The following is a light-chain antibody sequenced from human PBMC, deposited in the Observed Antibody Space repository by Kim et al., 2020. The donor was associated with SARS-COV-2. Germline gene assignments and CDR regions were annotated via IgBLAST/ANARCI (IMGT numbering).Light chain of an antibody. CDR2: DAS. J-gene: IGKJ2*01. CDR1: QSVASY. V-gene: IGKV3-11*01. Sequence: LSLGERATLSCRASQSVASYLAWYQQSPGQAPTLLIYDASTRATAIPARFSGSGSGTDFTLTISSVGPEDFAVYYCQQRSSRPYTFGQGTKVDIK. CDR3: QQRSSRPYT.